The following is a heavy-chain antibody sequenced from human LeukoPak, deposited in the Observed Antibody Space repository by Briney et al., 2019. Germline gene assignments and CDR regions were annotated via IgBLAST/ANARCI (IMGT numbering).Heavy chain of an antibody. D-gene: IGHD2-15*01. V-gene: IGHV4-59*01. Sequence: SETLSLTCSVSGDSISSNYWSWLRQPPGEGLEWIGYIYYSGSTNYNPSLKSRVTMSVDTSKNQFSLNLSSVTAADTAVYYCARLLAGYPGGRCRAHFDYWGQGTLVTVSS. CDR2: IYYSGST. J-gene: IGHJ4*02. CDR3: ARLLAGYPGGRCRAHFDY. CDR1: GDSISSNY.